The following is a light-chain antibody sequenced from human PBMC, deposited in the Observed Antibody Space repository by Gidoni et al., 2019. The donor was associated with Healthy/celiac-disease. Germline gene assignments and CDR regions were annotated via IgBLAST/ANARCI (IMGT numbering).Light chain of an antibody. V-gene: IGLV2-14*01. CDR1: SSDVGGYNY. J-gene: IGLJ2*01. CDR3: SSYTSSSTLDVV. CDR2: EVS. Sequence: QSALTQPASVSGPPGQSLTISCTGTSSDVGGYNYVSWYQQHPGKAPKLMIYEVSNRPSGVSNRFSGSKSGNTASLTISGLQAEDEADYYCSSYTSSSTLDVVFGGGTKLTVL.